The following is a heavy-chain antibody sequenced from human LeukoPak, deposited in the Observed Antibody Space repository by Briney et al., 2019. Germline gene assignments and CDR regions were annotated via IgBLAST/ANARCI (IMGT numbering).Heavy chain of an antibody. CDR3: ARDRRNNWFDP. CDR2: ISYSGGT. Sequence: SETLSLTCTVSGGSISNSNSCWGWIRQPPGKGLEWIGSISYSGGTYYNPSLKSRVTISVDTSKNLFSLNLSSVTAADTAVYYCARDRRNNWFDPWGQGTLVTVSS. J-gene: IGHJ5*02. V-gene: IGHV4-39*02. CDR1: GGSISNSNSC.